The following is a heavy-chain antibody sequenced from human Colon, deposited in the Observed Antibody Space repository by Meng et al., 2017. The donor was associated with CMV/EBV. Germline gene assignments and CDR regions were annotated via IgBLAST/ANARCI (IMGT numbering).Heavy chain of an antibody. CDR3: VRDSGYGGGCDY. J-gene: IGHJ4*02. CDR1: GFTFSRYN. V-gene: IGHV3-48*04. Sequence: GGSLRLSCAASGFTFSRYNMNWVRQAPGKGLEWVSYITSSGTTIYYADSVKGRFTISRDNAKNSLYLQMNSLGAEDTAVYYCVRDSGYGGGCDYWGQGTLVTVSS. D-gene: IGHD5-12*01. CDR2: ITSSGTTI.